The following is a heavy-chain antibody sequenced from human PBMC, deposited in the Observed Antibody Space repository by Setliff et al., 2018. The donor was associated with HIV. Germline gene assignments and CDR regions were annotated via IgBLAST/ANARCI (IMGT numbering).Heavy chain of an antibody. V-gene: IGHV1-18*01. J-gene: IGHJ4*02. CDR2: VSAYNGHT. D-gene: IGHD6-13*01. CDR1: GYTFSTYS. CDR3: ARDLFRWAAAGPNYFDS. Sequence: GASVKVSCKASGYTFSTYSITWVRQAPGQGLEWMGWVSAYNGHTDFAQKFQGRITLTTDTSSNTAYMELRSLRSDDTAIYYCARDLFRWAAAGPNYFDSWGQGTLVTSPQ.